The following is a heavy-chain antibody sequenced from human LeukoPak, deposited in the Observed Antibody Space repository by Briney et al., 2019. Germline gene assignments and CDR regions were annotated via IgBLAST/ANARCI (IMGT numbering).Heavy chain of an antibody. CDR3: ARVLGYCSSTSCYAGDYYYYMDV. CDR1: GGSISNYY. V-gene: IGHV4-4*07. Sequence: PSETLSLTCTVSGGSISNYYWSWIRQPAGKGLEWIGRIYTSGSTNYNPSLKSRVTMSVDTSKNQFSLKLSSVTAADTAVYYCARVLGYCSSTSCYAGDYYYYMDVWGKGTTVTVSS. J-gene: IGHJ6*03. D-gene: IGHD2-2*01. CDR2: IYTSGST.